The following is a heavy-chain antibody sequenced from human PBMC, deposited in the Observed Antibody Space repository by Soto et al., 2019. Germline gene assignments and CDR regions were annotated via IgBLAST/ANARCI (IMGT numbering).Heavy chain of an antibody. CDR2: IKQDGTEK. CDR1: GFTFSSYW. D-gene: IGHD2-21*02. CDR3: ASTCTDCQVHDY. V-gene: IGHV3-7*01. Sequence: EVQLVESGGGLVQPGGSLRLSCAASGFTFSSYWMSWVRQAPGKGLELVANIKQDGTEKYYVASVKGRFTISRDNAKNSVFLQMDSLRGEDTAVYYCASTCTDCQVHDYWGQGTLVTVSS. J-gene: IGHJ4*02.